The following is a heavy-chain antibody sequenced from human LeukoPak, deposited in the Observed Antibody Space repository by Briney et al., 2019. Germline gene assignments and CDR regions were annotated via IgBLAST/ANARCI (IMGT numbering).Heavy chain of an antibody. CDR1: GGSISSYY. D-gene: IGHD6-13*01. CDR2: IYYSGST. CDR3: ARDSGMSSSWEN. Sequence: NSSETLSLTCTVSGGSISSYYWSWIRQPPGKGLEWIGYIYYSGSTNYNPSLKSRVTISVDTSKNQFSLKLSSVTAADTAVYYCARDSGMSSSWENWGQGTLVTVSS. J-gene: IGHJ4*02. V-gene: IGHV4-59*01.